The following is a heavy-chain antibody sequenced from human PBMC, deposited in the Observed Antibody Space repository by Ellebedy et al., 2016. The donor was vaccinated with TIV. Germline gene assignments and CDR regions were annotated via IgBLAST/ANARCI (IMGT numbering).Heavy chain of an antibody. J-gene: IGHJ4*02. V-gene: IGHV4-31*03. CDR1: GGSISSGGYY. CDR3: ARGGGGLRLGELSLYPFDY. CDR2: IYYSGST. D-gene: IGHD3-16*02. Sequence: SETLSLTCTVSGGSISSGGYYWSWIRQHPGKGLEWIGYIYYSGSTYYNPSLKSRVTISVDTSKNQFSLKLSSVTAADTAVYYCARGGGGLRLGELSLYPFDYWGQGTLVTVSS.